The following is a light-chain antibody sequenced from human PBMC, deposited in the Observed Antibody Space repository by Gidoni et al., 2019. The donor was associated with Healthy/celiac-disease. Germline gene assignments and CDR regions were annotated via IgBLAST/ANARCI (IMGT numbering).Light chain of an antibody. CDR1: SLRSYY. V-gene: IGLV3-19*01. J-gene: IGLJ2*01. CDR2: GKN. Sequence: AVSVALGQTVRITCQGDSLRSYYASWYQQKPGQAPVLVIYGKNNRPSGIPDRFSGSSSGNTASLTMTGAQAEDEADYYCNSRDSSGNHPVVFGGGTKLTVL. CDR3: NSRDSSGNHPVV.